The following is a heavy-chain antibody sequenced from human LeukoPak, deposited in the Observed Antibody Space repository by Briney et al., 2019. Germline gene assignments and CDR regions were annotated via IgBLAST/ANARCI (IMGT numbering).Heavy chain of an antibody. D-gene: IGHD3-10*01. CDR2: IYPGDSDT. CDR1: GYSFSSYW. J-gene: IGHJ4*02. V-gene: IGHV5-51*01. Sequence: GESLKISCQGSGYSFSSYWIGWVRQMPGKSLEWMGVIYPGDSDTTYSPSFQGQVTISADKSISTAYLQWNSLKASDTGMYYCARRRGSGRYSDYWGQGTLVTVSS. CDR3: ARRRGSGRYSDY.